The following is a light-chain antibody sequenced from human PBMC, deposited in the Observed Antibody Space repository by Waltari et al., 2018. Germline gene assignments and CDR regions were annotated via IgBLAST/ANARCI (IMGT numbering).Light chain of an antibody. Sequence: VILTQSPATLSLSPGERATLSCRASQSVSNYLAWYQQKPGQAPRLLIYGASSRTTSIPDRFSGSGSGTDFTLTISSLEPEDVGVYHCYQHSSGLTFGGGTKVEIK. V-gene: IGKV3-11*01. J-gene: IGKJ4*01. CDR1: QSVSNY. CDR2: GAS. CDR3: YQHSSGLT.